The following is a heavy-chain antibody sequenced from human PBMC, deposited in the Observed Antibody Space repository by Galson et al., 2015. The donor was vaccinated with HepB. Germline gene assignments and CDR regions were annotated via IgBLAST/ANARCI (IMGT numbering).Heavy chain of an antibody. J-gene: IGHJ4*02. V-gene: IGHV1-69*13. Sequence: SVTVPCQASGGTFSSYAISWLRQAPGQGLEWMGGIIPIFGTANHAQKFQGRVTITAEEATSPAYMELSSLRSEDSAVYYWARKRGGWIWGQGTLVTVSS. CDR3: ARKRGGWI. CDR1: GGTFSSYA. CDR2: IIPIFGTA. D-gene: IGHD5-12*01.